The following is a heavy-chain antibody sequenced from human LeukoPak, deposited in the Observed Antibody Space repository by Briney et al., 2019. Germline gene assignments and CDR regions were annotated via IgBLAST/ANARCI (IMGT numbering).Heavy chain of an antibody. CDR1: GSSITSDYF. V-gene: IGHV4-38-2*01. CDR2: IYYSWGM. Sequence: SETLSLTCAVSGSSITSDYFWGWIRQPPGKGLEWIATIYYSWGMYFNPSLKSRVTVSLDASKNQFSLKMTSLTAADTAIYYCARSVRAGFFEYWRQENMVRLL. D-gene: IGHD3-10*01. J-gene: IGHJ4*02. CDR3: ARSVRAGFFEY.